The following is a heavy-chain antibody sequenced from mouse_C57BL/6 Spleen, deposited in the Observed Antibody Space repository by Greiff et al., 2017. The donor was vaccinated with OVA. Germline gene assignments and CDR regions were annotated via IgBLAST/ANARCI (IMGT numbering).Heavy chain of an antibody. V-gene: IGHV1-22*01. CDR1: GYTFTDYN. J-gene: IGHJ4*01. CDR3: ARRGYGPSYAMDY. CDR2: INPNNGGT. Sequence: EVQLQQSGPELVKPGASVKMSCKASGYTFTDYNMHWVKQSHGKSLEWIGYINPNNGGTSYNQKFKGKATLTVNKSSSTAYMELRSLTSEDSAVYYCARRGYGPSYAMDYWGQGTSVTVSS. D-gene: IGHD1-1*01.